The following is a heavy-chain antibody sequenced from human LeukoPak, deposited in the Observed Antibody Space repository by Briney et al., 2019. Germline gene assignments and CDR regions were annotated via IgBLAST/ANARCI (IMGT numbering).Heavy chain of an antibody. V-gene: IGHV4-59*01. CDR1: GGSISSYH. D-gene: IGHD5-24*01. J-gene: IGHJ4*02. Sequence: SETLSLTCTVSGGSISSYHWSWIWQPPGKGLEWIGYIYYSGGTNYNPSLKSRVTISVDTSKNQFSLKLSSVTAADTAVYYCARRDGYKKYYFDYWGQGTLVTVSS. CDR2: IYYSGGT. CDR3: ARRDGYKKYYFDY.